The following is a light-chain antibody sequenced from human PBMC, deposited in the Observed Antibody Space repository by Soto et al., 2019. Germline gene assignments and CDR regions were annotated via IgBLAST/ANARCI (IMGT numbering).Light chain of an antibody. V-gene: IGLV1-40*01. J-gene: IGLJ1*01. CDR3: GVWDSSLTTYV. Sequence: QSALAQPPSVSGAPGQRVTISCTGSSSNIGAGSDVHWYQQLPGTAPQLLIYGNSNRPSGIPDRFSGSKSGTSATLGITGLQTGDEADYYCGVWDSSLTTYVFGPGTKVTVL. CDR2: GNS. CDR1: SSNIGAGSD.